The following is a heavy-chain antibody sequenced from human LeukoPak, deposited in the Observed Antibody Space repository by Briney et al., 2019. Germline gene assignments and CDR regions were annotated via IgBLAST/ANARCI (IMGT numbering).Heavy chain of an antibody. D-gene: IGHD3-3*01. J-gene: IGHJ3*02. CDR3: ARMNYEGAFDI. CDR2: IYYSGST. Sequence: PSETLSLTCTVSGGSISSHYWSWLRQPPGKGLEWIGYIYYSGSTNYNPSLKSRVTISVDTSKNQFSLKLSSVTAADTAVYYCARMNYEGAFDIWGQGTMVTVSS. V-gene: IGHV4-59*08. CDR1: GGSISSHY.